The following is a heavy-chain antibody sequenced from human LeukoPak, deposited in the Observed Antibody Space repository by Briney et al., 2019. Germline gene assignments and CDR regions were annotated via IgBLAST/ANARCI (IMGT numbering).Heavy chain of an antibody. CDR2: INHSGST. J-gene: IGHJ6*03. D-gene: IGHD3-3*01. CDR1: GGSFSGYY. CDR3: ARQRRVRFGYYYYYMDV. Sequence: PSETLSLTCAVYGGSFSGYYWSWIRQPPGKGLEWIGEINHSGSTNYNPSLKSRVTISVDTSKNQFSLRLSSVTAADTAVYYCARQRRVRFGYYYYYMDVWGKGTTVTISS. V-gene: IGHV4-34*01.